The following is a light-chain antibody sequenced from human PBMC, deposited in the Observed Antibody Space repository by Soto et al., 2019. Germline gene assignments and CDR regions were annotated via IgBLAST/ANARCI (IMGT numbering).Light chain of an antibody. Sequence: DIQMTQSPSSLSASVGDRVTITCRASQGISSYLAWYQQKPGKAPKLLIYAASTLQSGVPSRFSGSGSGTDFNLTISRLQTEEFATYECQQLNSYPITCGQGTRQEIK. CDR1: QGISSY. V-gene: IGKV1-9*01. CDR3: QQLNSYPIT. J-gene: IGKJ5*01. CDR2: AAS.